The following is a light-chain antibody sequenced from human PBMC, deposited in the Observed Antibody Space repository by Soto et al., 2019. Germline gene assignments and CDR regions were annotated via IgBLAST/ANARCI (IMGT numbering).Light chain of an antibody. CDR1: QSLLHSNGYNY. J-gene: IGKJ4*01. V-gene: IGKV2-28*01. Sequence: DIVMTQSPLSLPVAPGEPASISCRSSQSLLHSNGYNYLDWYLQKPGQSPQLLIYFASYRAPGVPDRFSGSVSGTDFTVKISRVEAEDVGVYYCMQSLQTPLTFGGGTKVEIK. CDR2: FAS. CDR3: MQSLQTPLT.